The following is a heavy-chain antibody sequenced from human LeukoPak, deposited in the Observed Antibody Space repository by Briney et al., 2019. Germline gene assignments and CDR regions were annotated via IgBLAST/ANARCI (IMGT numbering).Heavy chain of an antibody. J-gene: IGHJ4*02. CDR2: ISGSGGST. CDR1: GFTFSSYA. D-gene: IGHD6-6*01. CDR3: VSRGSSSPFDY. Sequence: GGSLRLSCAASGFTFSSYAMSWVRQAPGKGLEWVSAISGSGGSTYYADSVKGRFTISRNNSKNTLYLQMNSLRAEDTAVYYCVSRGSSSPFDYWGQGTLVTVSS. V-gene: IGHV3-23*01.